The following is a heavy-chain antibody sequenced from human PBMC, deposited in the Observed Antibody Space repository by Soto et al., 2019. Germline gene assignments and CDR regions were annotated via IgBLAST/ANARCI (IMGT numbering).Heavy chain of an antibody. CDR3: ATRERGYSYGYGY. J-gene: IGHJ4*02. Sequence: QVQLQQWGAGLLKPSETLSLTCAVYGGSFSGYYWCWIRQPPGKGLGWIGEINHSGSTNYNPSLKSRVTISVDTSKNQFSLKLRSVTDAATAVYYCATRERGYSYGYGYWGQGTLVTVSS. D-gene: IGHD5-18*01. CDR1: GGSFSGYY. CDR2: INHSGST. V-gene: IGHV4-34*01.